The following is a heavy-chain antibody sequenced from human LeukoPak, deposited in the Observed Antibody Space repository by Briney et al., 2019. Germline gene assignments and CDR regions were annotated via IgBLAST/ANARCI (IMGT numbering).Heavy chain of an antibody. CDR3: ARMVRGYSGYDTYYFDY. CDR2: IGSNGGST. CDR1: GFTFSSYA. V-gene: IGHV3-64*01. J-gene: IGHJ4*02. Sequence: GGSLRLSCAASGFTFSSYAMHWVRQAPGKGLEYVSAIGSNGGSTYYANSVKGRFTISRDNSKNTLYLQMGSLRAEDMAVYYCARMVRGYSGYDTYYFDYWGQGTLVTVSS. D-gene: IGHD5-12*01.